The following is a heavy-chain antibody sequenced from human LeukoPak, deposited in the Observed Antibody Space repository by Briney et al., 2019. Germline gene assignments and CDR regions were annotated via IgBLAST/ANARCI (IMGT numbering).Heavy chain of an antibody. Sequence: ASVKVSCKSSGGTFSSYAISWGRQAPGQGLEWMGRIIPILGIANYAQKFQGRVTITADKSTSTAYMELSSLRSEDTAVYYCARDPPTIFGVVHYYFDYWGQGTLVTVSS. CDR2: IIPILGIA. CDR1: GGTFSSYA. D-gene: IGHD3-3*01. CDR3: ARDPPTIFGVVHYYFDY. J-gene: IGHJ4*02. V-gene: IGHV1-69*04.